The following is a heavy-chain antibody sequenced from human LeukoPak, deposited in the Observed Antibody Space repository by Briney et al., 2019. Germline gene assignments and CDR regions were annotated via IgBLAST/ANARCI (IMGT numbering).Heavy chain of an antibody. J-gene: IGHJ3*02. CDR2: IYYSGST. CDR3: ARYVASSGYRYDAFDI. V-gene: IGHV4-59*08. Sequence: SETLSLTCTVSGGSIRSYYWSWIRQPPGKGLEWIGHIYYSGSTDYNPSLKSRVTISVDTSKNQFSLKLSSVTAADTAVYYCARYVASSGYRYDAFDIWGQGTMVTVSS. CDR1: GGSIRSYY. D-gene: IGHD3-22*01.